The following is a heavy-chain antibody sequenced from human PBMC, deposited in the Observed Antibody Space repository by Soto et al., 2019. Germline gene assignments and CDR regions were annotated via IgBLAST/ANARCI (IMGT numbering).Heavy chain of an antibody. CDR1: GGTFSSYA. D-gene: IGHD3-9*01. CDR3: ARSLRYFDWLSTLHYYYYGMDV. J-gene: IGHJ6*02. Sequence: QVQLVQSGAEVKKPGSSVKVSCKASGGTFSSYAISWVRQAPGQGLEWMGGIIPIFGTANYAQKFQGRVTITADESTSTAYMALSSLRSEDTAVYYCARSLRYFDWLSTLHYYYYGMDVWGQGTTVTVSS. V-gene: IGHV1-69*12. CDR2: IIPIFGTA.